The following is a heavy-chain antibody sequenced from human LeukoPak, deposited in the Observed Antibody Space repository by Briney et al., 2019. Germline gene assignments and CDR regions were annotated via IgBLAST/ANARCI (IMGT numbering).Heavy chain of an antibody. V-gene: IGHV3-30*02. CDR2: TTYDEGNK. J-gene: IGHJ4*02. Sequence: PGGSLRLSCAASGFTFSNYAMYWVRQAPGKGLEWVAFTTYDEGNKYYADSVKGRFTISRDNSKNTLYLQMNSLRAEDTAVYYCANPGDSSYDWGQGTLVTVSS. CDR1: GFTFSNYA. D-gene: IGHD5-12*01. CDR3: ANPGDSSYD.